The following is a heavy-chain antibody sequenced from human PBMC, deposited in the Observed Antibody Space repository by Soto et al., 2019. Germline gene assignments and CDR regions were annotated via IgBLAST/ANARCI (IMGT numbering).Heavy chain of an antibody. D-gene: IGHD6-25*01. CDR1: GYTFNFCG. CDR2: ISGFNGNT. V-gene: IGHV1-18*01. CDR3: ARSGVSSGHDSPDFDS. J-gene: IGHJ4*02. Sequence: VASVKVSCKASGYTFNFCGITWVRQAPGQGLEWMGWISGFNGNTNYAADLQGRVTMTTDTTTSTASMELRGLRSDDTAVYYCARSGVSSGHDSPDFDSWGQGTLVTVSS.